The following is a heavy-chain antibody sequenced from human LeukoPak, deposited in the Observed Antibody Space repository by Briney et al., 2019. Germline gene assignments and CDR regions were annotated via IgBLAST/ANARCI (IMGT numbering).Heavy chain of an antibody. D-gene: IGHD5-18*01. CDR3: TTLTWIQLWYPFDY. V-gene: IGHV3-15*01. J-gene: IGHJ4*02. CDR2: IKSKTDGGTT. Sequence: KPGGSLRLSCAASGFTFSNAWMSWVRQAPGKGLEWVGRIKSKTDGGTTDYAAPVKGRFTVSRDDSKNTLYLQMNSLKTEDTAVYYCTTLTWIQLWYPFDYWGQGTLVTVSS. CDR1: GFTFSNAW.